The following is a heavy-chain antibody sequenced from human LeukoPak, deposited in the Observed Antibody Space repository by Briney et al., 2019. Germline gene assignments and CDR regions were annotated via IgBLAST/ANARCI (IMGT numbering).Heavy chain of an antibody. CDR3: AIKRIRGNPFDY. J-gene: IGHJ4*02. CDR2: INPNSGGA. V-gene: IGHV1-2*02. CDR1: GYTFTGYY. Sequence: ASVKVSCKASGYTFTGYYMHWVRQAPGQGLEWMGWINPNSGGAGYAPKFQGRVIMTSDTSISTAYMHLTRLGSDDTAVYYCAIKRIRGNPFDYWGQGTLVTVSS. D-gene: IGHD2/OR15-2a*01.